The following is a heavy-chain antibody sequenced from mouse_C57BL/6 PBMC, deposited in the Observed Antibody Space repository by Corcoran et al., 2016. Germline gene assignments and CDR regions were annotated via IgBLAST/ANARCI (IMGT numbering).Heavy chain of an antibody. CDR2: INTYSGVP. D-gene: IGHD2-10*01. CDR1: GYTFTTFG. CDR3: PRWPYYRNPGYARDY. J-gene: IGHJ4*01. V-gene: IGHV9-3*01. Sequence: QIQLVQSGPELKKSGETVKISCKASGYTFTTFGMSWVKQAPGKGLKWMGWINTYSGVPTYADDFKGRFAFSLETSASTAYLQINNLKNEDTATYHCPRWPYYRNPGYARDYWGQVTSVTV.